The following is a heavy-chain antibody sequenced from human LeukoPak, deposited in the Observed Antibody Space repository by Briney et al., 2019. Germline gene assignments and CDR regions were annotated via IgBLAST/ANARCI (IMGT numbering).Heavy chain of an antibody. J-gene: IGHJ4*02. D-gene: IGHD3-16*01. CDR3: ARSRRRGEFDY. V-gene: IGHV3-7*01. Sequence: TGGSLRLSCAASGFTFRSHWMSGVRQAPGKGLDGVANIKQDGGETYYVDSVKGRFTISRDNTQNSLYLQMTGLGADDKALYYCARSRRRGEFDYWGQGTLVTVSS. CDR2: IKQDGGET. CDR1: GFTFRSHW.